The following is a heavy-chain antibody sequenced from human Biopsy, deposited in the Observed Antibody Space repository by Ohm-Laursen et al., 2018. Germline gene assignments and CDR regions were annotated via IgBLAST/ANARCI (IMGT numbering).Heavy chain of an antibody. CDR2: IYYSGST. J-gene: IGHJ6*02. Sequence: PSDTLSLTCSVSGGSISSDYWSWIRQTPGKGLEWIGYIYYSGSTNYNPSLKSRVTISVDTSKNQFSLRLNSATAADTAVYYCARATNSTGWPYYYFYGMDVWGQGTTVTVSS. CDR1: GGSISSDY. D-gene: IGHD2/OR15-2a*01. CDR3: ARATNSTGWPYYYFYGMDV. V-gene: IGHV4-59*07.